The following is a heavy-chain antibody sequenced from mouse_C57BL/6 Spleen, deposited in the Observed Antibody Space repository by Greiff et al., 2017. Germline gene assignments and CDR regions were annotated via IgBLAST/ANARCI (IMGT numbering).Heavy chain of an antibody. CDR1: GYAFSSYW. Sequence: QVQLKESGAELVKPGASVKISCKASGYAFSSYWMNWVKQRPGKGLEWIGQIYPGDGDTNYNGKFKGKATLTADKSSSTAYMQLSSLTSEDSAVYFCAREGRGDFDYWGQGTTLTVSS. V-gene: IGHV1-80*01. CDR3: AREGRGDFDY. J-gene: IGHJ2*01. CDR2: IYPGDGDT. D-gene: IGHD3-3*01.